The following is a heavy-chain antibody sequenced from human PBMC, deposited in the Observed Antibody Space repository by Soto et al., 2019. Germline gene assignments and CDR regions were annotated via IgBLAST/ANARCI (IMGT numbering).Heavy chain of an antibody. D-gene: IGHD2-2*01. CDR2: IIPIFGTA. CDR3: ARVTSSVVVSPLDEYYFDY. V-gene: IGHV1-69*13. Sequence: VASVKVSCKASGGTFSSYAISWVRQAPGQGLEWMGGIIPIFGTANYAQKFQGRVTITADGSTSTAYMELSSLRSEDTAVYYCARVTSSVVVSPLDEYYFDYWGQGTLVTVSS. CDR1: GGTFSSYA. J-gene: IGHJ4*02.